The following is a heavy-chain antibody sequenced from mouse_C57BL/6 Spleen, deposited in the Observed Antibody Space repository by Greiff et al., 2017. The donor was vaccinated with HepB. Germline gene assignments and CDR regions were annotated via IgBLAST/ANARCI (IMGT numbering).Heavy chain of an antibody. J-gene: IGHJ4*01. CDR3: ALITTVVADAMDY. V-gene: IGHV1-55*01. D-gene: IGHD1-1*01. Sequence: VQLQQPGAELVKPGASVKMSCKASGYTFTSYWITWVKQRPGQGLEWIGDIYPGSGSTNYNEKFKSKATLTVDTSSSTAYMQLSSLTSEDSAVYYCALITTVVADAMDYWGQGTSVTVSS. CDR2: IYPGSGST. CDR1: GYTFTSYW.